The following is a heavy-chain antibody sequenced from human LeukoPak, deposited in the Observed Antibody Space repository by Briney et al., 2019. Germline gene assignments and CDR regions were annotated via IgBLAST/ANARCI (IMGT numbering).Heavy chain of an antibody. CDR2: ISYDGSNK. CDR1: GFTFSSYG. J-gene: IGHJ6*02. D-gene: IGHD6-19*01. V-gene: IGHV3-30*18. CDR3: GKDHSLEYSSGWLGYYVMDV. Sequence: PGRSLRLSCAASGFTFSSYGMHWVRQAPGKGLEWVAVISYDGSNKYYADSVKGRFTISRDNSKNTLYLQMNSLRAEDTAVYYCGKDHSLEYSSGWLGYYVMDVWGQGPRVTVSS.